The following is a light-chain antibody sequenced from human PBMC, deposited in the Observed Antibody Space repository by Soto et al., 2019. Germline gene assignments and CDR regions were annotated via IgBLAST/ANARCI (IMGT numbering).Light chain of an antibody. CDR3: QQYNNWLFT. J-gene: IGKJ5*01. CDR2: GAS. Sequence: EIVMTQSPATLSVSPGERATLSCRASQSVSSNLAWYQQKPGQAPRLLIYGASTRATGIPARFSGSGSGTEFTLTVSSLQSEDFAVYCCQQYNNWLFTFGQGTRLEI. V-gene: IGKV3-15*01. CDR1: QSVSSN.